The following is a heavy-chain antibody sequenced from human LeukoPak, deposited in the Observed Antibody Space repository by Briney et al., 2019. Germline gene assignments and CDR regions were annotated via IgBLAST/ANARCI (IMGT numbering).Heavy chain of an antibody. CDR1: GGSFSGYY. V-gene: IGHV4-34*01. D-gene: IGHD3-10*01. Sequence: SETLSLTCAVYGGSFSGYYWSWIRQPPGKGLEWIGEINHSGSTNYHPSLKSRVTISVDTSKNQFSLKLSSVTAADTAVYYCARITYYYGSGSYGFDYWGQGTLVTVSS. J-gene: IGHJ4*02. CDR2: INHSGST. CDR3: ARITYYYGSGSYGFDY.